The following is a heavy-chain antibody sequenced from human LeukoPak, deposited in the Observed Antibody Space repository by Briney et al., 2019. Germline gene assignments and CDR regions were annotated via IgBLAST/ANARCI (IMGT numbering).Heavy chain of an antibody. V-gene: IGHV5-51*01. D-gene: IGHD2-15*01. Sequence: GESLKISCQGSGYSFNSYWIAWGRQMPGKGLEWMGSIYPGDSDTRYSPSFRGQITISADKSINTAYLRWSSLKASDTAMYYCARAYYCGGGSCKLEYWGQGTLVTVSS. CDR3: ARAYYCGGGSCKLEY. CDR1: GYSFNSYW. CDR2: IYPGDSDT. J-gene: IGHJ4*02.